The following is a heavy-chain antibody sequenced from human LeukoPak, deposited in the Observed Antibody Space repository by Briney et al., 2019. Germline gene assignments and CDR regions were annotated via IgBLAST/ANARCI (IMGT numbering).Heavy chain of an antibody. J-gene: IGHJ4*01. CDR2: INHSGST. D-gene: IGHD3-22*01. V-gene: IGHV4-34*01. Sequence: PSETLSLTCAVYGGSFSGYYWSWIRQPPGKGLEWIGEINHSGSTNYNPSLKSRVTISVDTSKNQFSLKLSSVTAADTAVYYCARQGDSSSSVWYFDYWGRGTLVTVSS. CDR1: GGSFSGYY. CDR3: ARQGDSSSSVWYFDY.